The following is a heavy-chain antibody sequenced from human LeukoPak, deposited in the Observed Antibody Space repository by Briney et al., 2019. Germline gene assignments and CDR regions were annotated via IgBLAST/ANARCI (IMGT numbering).Heavy chain of an antibody. CDR2: IYYSGTT. Sequence: PSETLSLTCTVSGDSISSYYWSWIRQPPGKGLEWIGSIYYSGTTNYNPSLRSRVTISVDTSKNQFSLKLTSVTAADTAVYYCARRNYGFNTYYFDYWGQGTLVTVSS. D-gene: IGHD4-17*01. V-gene: IGHV4-59*08. CDR3: ARRNYGFNTYYFDY. J-gene: IGHJ4*02. CDR1: GDSISSYY.